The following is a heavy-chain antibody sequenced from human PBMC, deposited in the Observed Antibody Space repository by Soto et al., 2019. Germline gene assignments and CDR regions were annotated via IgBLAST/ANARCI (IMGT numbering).Heavy chain of an antibody. J-gene: IGHJ5*02. CDR1: GYTFTSYG. D-gene: IGHD3-22*01. Sequence: ASXKVSCKASGYTFTSYGISWVRQAPGQGLEWMGWISAYNGNTNYAQKLQGRVTMTTDTSTSTAYMELRSLRSDDTAVYYCARVKSSGYHNWFDPWGQGTLVTVSS. CDR3: ARVKSSGYHNWFDP. V-gene: IGHV1-18*01. CDR2: ISAYNGNT.